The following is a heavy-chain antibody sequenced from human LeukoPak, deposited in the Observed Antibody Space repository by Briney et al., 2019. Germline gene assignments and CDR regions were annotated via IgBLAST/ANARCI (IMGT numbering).Heavy chain of an antibody. CDR1: GYTFTVYY. J-gene: IGHJ4*02. Sequence: ASVKVSCTASGYTFTVYYMHWMRHAPGQGLEWMGWINPNSGGTNYAKKFQGRVTMTRDTSISTAYMKLSRLRSDDTAVYYCARGSPLGYCTNGVCQSFDYWGQGTLVTVSS. V-gene: IGHV1-2*02. CDR3: ARGSPLGYCTNGVCQSFDY. D-gene: IGHD2-8*01. CDR2: INPNSGGT.